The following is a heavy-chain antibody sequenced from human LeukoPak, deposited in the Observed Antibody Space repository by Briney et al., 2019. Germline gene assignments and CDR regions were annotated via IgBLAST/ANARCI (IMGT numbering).Heavy chain of an antibody. CDR1: GFSFSNNA. CDR2: ISGSGSRT. CDR3: AKQGNRITGPDY. D-gene: IGHD1-20*01. Sequence: GGSLRLSCAASGFSFSNNAMSWIRQAPGEGLEWVSTISGSGSRTYYADSVKGRFTISRDNSKNTLYLQMNSLRAEDTAVYYCAKQGNRITGPDYWGQGTLVTVSS. V-gene: IGHV3-23*01. J-gene: IGHJ4*02.